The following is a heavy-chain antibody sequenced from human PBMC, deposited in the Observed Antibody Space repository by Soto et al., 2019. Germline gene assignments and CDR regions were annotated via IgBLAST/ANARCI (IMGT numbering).Heavy chain of an antibody. CDR3: ARAGDYYYYYGMDV. CDR1: GFTFSSYS. V-gene: IGHV3-48*02. D-gene: IGHD3-10*01. CDR2: ISSSSSTI. J-gene: IGHJ6*02. Sequence: EVQLVESGGGLVQPGGSLRLSCAASGFTFSSYSMNWVRQAPGKGLEWVSYISSSSSTIYYADSVKGRFTIFRDNAKNSLYLQMNSLRDEDTAVYYCARAGDYYYYYGMDVWGQGTTVTVSS.